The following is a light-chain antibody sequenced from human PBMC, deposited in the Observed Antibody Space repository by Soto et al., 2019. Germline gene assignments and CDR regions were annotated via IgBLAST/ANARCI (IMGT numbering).Light chain of an antibody. J-gene: IGKJ4*01. V-gene: IGKV3-11*01. Sequence: ELVLTQSPATLSLSPGGSATLSCRASQSVSRYLAWYQQKPGQALRLLIYDASKRAAGIPARFCGSGSGTDFTLTISSLEPEDFAVYYCHQRSNWPLTFGGGTKLEIK. CDR1: QSVSRY. CDR3: HQRSNWPLT. CDR2: DAS.